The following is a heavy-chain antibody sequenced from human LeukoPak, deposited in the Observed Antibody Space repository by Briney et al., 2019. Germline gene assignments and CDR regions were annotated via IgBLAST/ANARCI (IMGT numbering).Heavy chain of an antibody. CDR2: ISSSGSTI. V-gene: IGHV3-48*03. CDR1: GFTFSSYE. J-gene: IGHJ4*02. Sequence: PGGSPRLSCAASGFTFSSYEMNWVRQAPGKGLEWVSYISSSGSTIYYADSVKGRFTISRDNAKNSLYLQMNSLRAEDTAVYYCARDSRLGASFDYWGQGTLVTVSS. D-gene: IGHD1-26*01. CDR3: ARDSRLGASFDY.